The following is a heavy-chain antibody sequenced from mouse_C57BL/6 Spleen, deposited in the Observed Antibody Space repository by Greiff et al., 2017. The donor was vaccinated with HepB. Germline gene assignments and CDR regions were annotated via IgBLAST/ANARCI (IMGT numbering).Heavy chain of an antibody. V-gene: IGHV1-82*01. D-gene: IGHD4-1*01. J-gene: IGHJ3*01. CDR3: ARERANWDPFAY. CDR2: IYPGDGDT. CDR1: GYAFSSSW. Sequence: VKLMESGPELVKPGASVKISCKASGYAFSSSWMNWVKQRPGKGLEWIGRIYPGDGDTNYNGKFKGKATLTADKSSSTAYMQLSSLTSEDSAVYFCARERANWDPFAYWGQGTLVTVSA.